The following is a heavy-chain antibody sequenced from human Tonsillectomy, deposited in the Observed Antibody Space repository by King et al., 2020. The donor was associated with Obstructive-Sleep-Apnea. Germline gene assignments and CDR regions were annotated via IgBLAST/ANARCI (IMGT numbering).Heavy chain of an antibody. V-gene: IGHV3-30-3*01. CDR1: GFTFSSYA. CDR2: MSYDGSNK. CDR3: ARDRHYYGSGSYAGY. D-gene: IGHD3-10*01. Sequence: VQLVESGGGVVQPGRSLRLSCAASGFTFSSYAMHWVRQAPGKGLEWGAVMSYDGSNKYYADSVKGRFTISRDNSKNTLYLQMNSLRAEDTAVYYCARDRHYYGSGSYAGYWGQGTLVTVSS. J-gene: IGHJ4*02.